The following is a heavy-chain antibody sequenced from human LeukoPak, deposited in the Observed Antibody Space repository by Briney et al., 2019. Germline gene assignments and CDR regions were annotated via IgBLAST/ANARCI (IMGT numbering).Heavy chain of an antibody. V-gene: IGHV1-2*02. CDR2: INPNSGGT. D-gene: IGHD3-22*01. Sequence: ASVKVSCKASGYTFTGYYMHWVRQAPGQGLEWMGWINPNSGGTNYAQKFQGRVTMTRDTSISTAYMELSRLRSDDTAVYYCARDRSEDHYDSSGYYYALDYWGQGTLVTVSS. J-gene: IGHJ4*02. CDR3: ARDRSEDHYDSSGYYYALDY. CDR1: GYTFTGYY.